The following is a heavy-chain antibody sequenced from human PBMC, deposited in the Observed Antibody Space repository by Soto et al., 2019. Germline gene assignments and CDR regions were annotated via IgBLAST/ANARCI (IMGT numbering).Heavy chain of an antibody. V-gene: IGHV4-34*01. J-gene: IGHJ6*02. CDR2: INHSGGT. CDR3: ARGRGVLRFLEWSTYGMDV. D-gene: IGHD3-3*01. Sequence: PSETLSLTCAVYGGSFSGYYWSWIRQPPGKGLEWIGEINHSGGTNYNPSLKSRVTISVDTSKNQFSLKLSSVTAADTAVYYCARGRGVLRFLEWSTYGMDVWGQGTTVTVSS. CDR1: GGSFSGYY.